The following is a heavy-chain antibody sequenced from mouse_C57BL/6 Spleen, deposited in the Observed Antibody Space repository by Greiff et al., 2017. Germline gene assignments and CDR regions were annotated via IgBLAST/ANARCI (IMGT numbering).Heavy chain of an antibody. Sequence: QVQLQQSGAELMKPGASVKLSCKASGYTFSGYWIEWVKQRPGHGLEWIGELLPGSHSTKYNEKFKGKATFTADTSSNTAYMQLSSLTTEDSAIYYCARRFGNPWYFDVWGTGTTVTVSS. J-gene: IGHJ1*03. V-gene: IGHV1-9*01. CDR2: LLPGSHST. CDR3: ARRFGNPWYFDV. D-gene: IGHD2-1*01. CDR1: GYTFSGYW.